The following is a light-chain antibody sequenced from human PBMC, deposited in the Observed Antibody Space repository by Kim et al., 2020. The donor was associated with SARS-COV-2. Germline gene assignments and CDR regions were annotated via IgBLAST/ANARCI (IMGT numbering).Light chain of an antibody. Sequence: EIVLTQSPATLSLSPGERATLSCRASQSVSSYLAWHQQKPGQAPRLLIYDASNRATGIPARFSGSGSGTDFTLTISSLEPEDFAVYYCQQRSNLTFGQGTKVDIK. CDR1: QSVSSY. J-gene: IGKJ1*01. CDR3: QQRSNLT. CDR2: DAS. V-gene: IGKV3-11*01.